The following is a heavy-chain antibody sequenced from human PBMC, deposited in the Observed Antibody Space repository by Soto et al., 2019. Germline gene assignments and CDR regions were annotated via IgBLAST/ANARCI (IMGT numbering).Heavy chain of an antibody. V-gene: IGHV3-30-3*01. CDR1: GFTFSSYA. D-gene: IGHD4-17*01. J-gene: IGHJ4*02. CDR2: ISYDGSNK. Sequence: QVQLVESGGGVVQPGRSQRLSCAASGFTFSSYAMHWVRQAPGKGLEWVAVISYDGSNKYYADSVKGRFTISRDNSKNTLYLQMNSLRAEDTAVYYCARDTVTTRLDYWGQGTLVTVSS. CDR3: ARDTVTTRLDY.